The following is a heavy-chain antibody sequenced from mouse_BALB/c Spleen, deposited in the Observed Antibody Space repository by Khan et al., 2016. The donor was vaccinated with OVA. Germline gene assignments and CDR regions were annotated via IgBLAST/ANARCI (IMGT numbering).Heavy chain of an antibody. CDR2: IWGDGST. J-gene: IGHJ4*01. CDR1: GFSLTSYG. Sequence: VQLLETGPGLVAPSQSLSITCTVSGFSLTSYGVNWVRQPPGEGLEWLGVIWGDGSTNYHSTLKSRLILSQDSSKRPVFLTLNSLQTDDTATYYCAKFTPECYPRDNGGQGTSVTV. V-gene: IGHV2-3*01. CDR3: AKFTPECYPRDN.